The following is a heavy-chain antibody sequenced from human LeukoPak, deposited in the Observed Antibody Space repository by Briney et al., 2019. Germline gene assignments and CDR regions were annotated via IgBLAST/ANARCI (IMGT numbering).Heavy chain of an antibody. Sequence: ASVRVSCKASGYTFTSYDINWVRQATGQGLEWMGWMNPNSGNTGYAQKFQGRVTMTRNTSISTAYMELSSLRSEDTAVYYCASLGFYYYDSSGYDWFDPWGQGTLVTVSS. CDR1: GYTFTSYD. J-gene: IGHJ5*02. CDR2: MNPNSGNT. V-gene: IGHV1-8*01. CDR3: ASLGFYYYDSSGYDWFDP. D-gene: IGHD3-22*01.